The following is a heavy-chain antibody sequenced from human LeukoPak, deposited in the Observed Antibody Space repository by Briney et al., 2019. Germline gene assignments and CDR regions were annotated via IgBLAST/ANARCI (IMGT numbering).Heavy chain of an antibody. J-gene: IGHJ4*02. CDR1: GYTFSSHA. CDR2: INPISGGT. D-gene: IGHD2-15*01. V-gene: IGHV1-2*02. CDR3: ARGGHCSGATCYHDY. Sequence: GASVKVSCKASGYTFSSHAISWVRQAPGQGLEWMGWINPISGGTNYAQKFQGRVTMTRDTSISTAYMELSRLRSGDAAVYYCARGGHCSGATCYHDYWGQGTLVTVSS.